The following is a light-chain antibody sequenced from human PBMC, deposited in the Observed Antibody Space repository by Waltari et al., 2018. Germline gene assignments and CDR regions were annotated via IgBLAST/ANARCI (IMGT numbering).Light chain of an antibody. CDR1: QGIRHY. V-gene: IGKV1-27*01. CDR2: AAS. Sequence: DIQMTQPPSSLSASVGHKVTITCRASQGIRHYLAWYQQKPGKVPKLLIYAASTLQSGVPSRFTGSGSGTEFTLTISSLQPEDVATYYCQKYSGAPLTFGGGTKVEIK. CDR3: QKYSGAPLT. J-gene: IGKJ4*01.